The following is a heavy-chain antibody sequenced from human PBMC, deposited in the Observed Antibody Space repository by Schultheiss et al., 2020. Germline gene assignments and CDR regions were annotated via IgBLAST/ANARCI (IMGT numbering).Heavy chain of an antibody. CDR1: GGSISSGSYY. D-gene: IGHD5-12*01. J-gene: IGHJ4*02. V-gene: IGHV4-61*02. Sequence: LRLSCTVSGGSISSGSYYWSWIRQPAGKGLEWIGRIYTSGSTNYNPSLNSRVTISVDKSKNQFSLNLNFVTAADTAVYYCARVGSGYSSSPLDYWGQGTLVTVSS. CDR3: ARVGSGYSSSPLDY. CDR2: IYTSGST.